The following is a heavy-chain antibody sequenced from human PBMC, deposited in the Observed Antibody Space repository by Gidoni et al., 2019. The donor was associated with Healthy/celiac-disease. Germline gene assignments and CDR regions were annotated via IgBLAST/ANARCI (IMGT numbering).Heavy chain of an antibody. J-gene: IGHJ5*02. CDR1: GGSTRSSSYS. CDR2: IYYSGSP. Sequence: QLQLQESGPGLGKPSETLSLTCTVSGGSTRSSSYSWGWIRPPPGEGLEWIGSIYYSGSPYYNPSLKSRVTISVDTSKNQFSLKLSSVTAADAAVYYCARLASANWFDPWGQGTLVTVSS. V-gene: IGHV4-39*01. CDR3: ARLASANWFDP.